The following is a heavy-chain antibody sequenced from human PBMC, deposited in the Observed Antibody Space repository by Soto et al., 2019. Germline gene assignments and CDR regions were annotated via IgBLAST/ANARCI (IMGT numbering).Heavy chain of an antibody. CDR2: ISGSGGST. CDR1: GFTFSSYA. D-gene: IGHD3-22*01. J-gene: IGHJ4*02. Sequence: GGSLRLSCAASGFTFSSYAISWVRQAPGKGLEWVSAISGSGGSTYYADSVKGRFTISRDNSKNTLYLQMNSLRAEDTAVYYCAKYYDSSGLYFDYWGQGTLVTVSS. V-gene: IGHV3-23*01. CDR3: AKYYDSSGLYFDY.